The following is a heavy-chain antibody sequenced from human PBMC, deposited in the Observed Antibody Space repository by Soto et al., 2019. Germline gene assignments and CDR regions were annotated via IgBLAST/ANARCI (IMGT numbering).Heavy chain of an antibody. V-gene: IGHV1-69*13. J-gene: IGHJ5*02. CDR3: ARDPYYYDSSGYTGLDP. D-gene: IGHD3-22*01. CDR2: IIPIFGTA. Sequence: SVKVSCKASGGTCSIYAISWVLQAPGQGLEWMGGIIPIFGTANYAQKFQGGVTITADESTSTAYMELSSLRSEDTAVYYCARDPYYYDSSGYTGLDPWGQGTLVTVSS. CDR1: GGTCSIYA.